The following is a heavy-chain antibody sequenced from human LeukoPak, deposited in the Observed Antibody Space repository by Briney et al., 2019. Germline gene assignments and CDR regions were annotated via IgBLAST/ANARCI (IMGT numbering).Heavy chain of an antibody. V-gene: IGHV1-24*01. D-gene: IGHD1-14*01. CDR3: ATDDLFFFKRKTAYDMDV. CDR1: GYTLSELT. J-gene: IGHJ6*02. CDR2: FVPEDGGT. Sequence: RASVKVSCKVSGYTLSELTMHWVRLTPGKGLEWMGGFVPEDGGTIYAQKFQGRVTMTEDTSTDTAYMEMSSLRSEDTAVYYCATDDLFFFKRKTAYDMDVWGQGTTVTVSS.